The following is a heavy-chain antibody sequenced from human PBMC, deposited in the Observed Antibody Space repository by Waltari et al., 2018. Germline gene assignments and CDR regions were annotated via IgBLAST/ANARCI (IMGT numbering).Heavy chain of an antibody. CDR2: IIPIFGTA. Sequence: QVQLVQSGAEVKKPGSSLKVSCKASGGTFSSYAISWVRQAPGQGLEWMGGIIPIFGTANYAQKFQGRVTITADESTSTAYMELSSLRSEDTAVYYCARVDSYYYDSSGYDYWGQGTLVTVSS. CDR1: GGTFSSYA. CDR3: ARVDSYYYDSSGYDY. D-gene: IGHD3-22*01. V-gene: IGHV1-69*12. J-gene: IGHJ4*02.